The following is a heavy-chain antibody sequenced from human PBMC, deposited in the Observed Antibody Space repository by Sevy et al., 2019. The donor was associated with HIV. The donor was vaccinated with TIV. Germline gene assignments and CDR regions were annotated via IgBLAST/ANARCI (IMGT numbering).Heavy chain of an antibody. V-gene: IGHV3-9*01. D-gene: IGHD6-6*01. CDR1: GFTFDDYA. J-gene: IGHJ6*02. Sequence: GGSLRLSCAASGFTFDDYAMHWVRQAPEKGLEWVSGLSWNSGSIGYADSVKGRFTISRDNAKNSLYLQMNSLRAEDTALYYCAKDSAARPYYYYGMDVWGQGTTVTVSS. CDR2: LSWNSGSI. CDR3: AKDSAARPYYYYGMDV.